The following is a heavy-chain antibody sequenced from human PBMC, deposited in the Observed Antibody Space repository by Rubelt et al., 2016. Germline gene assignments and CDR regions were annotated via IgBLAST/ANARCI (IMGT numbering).Heavy chain of an antibody. J-gene: IGHJ5*02. CDR1: GGSISSSGYF. CDR2: MYYSGTT. D-gene: IGHD6-13*01. CDR3: ARSESGIAAAPDWFDP. Sequence: QLQLQESGPGLVKPSETLSLTCSVSGGSISSSGYFWGWIRQPPGKGLEWIGSMYYSGTTYYNPSLRSRVTISVDTAKNHFSLKRGSGTAADTAVYYCARSESGIAAAPDWFDPWGQGALVTVSS. V-gene: IGHV4-39*01.